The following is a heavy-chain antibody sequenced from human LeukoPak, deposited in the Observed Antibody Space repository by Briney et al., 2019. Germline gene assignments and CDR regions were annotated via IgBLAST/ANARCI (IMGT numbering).Heavy chain of an antibody. Sequence: GGSLRLSCAASGFTFSSYEMNWVRQAPGKGLEWVSYISSSGSTIYYADSVKGRFTISRDNAKNSLYLQMNSLRAEDTAVYYCAKVQDYDILTGYYIAGGSFHYWGQGTLVTVSS. CDR1: GFTFSSYE. CDR3: AKVQDYDILTGYYIAGGSFHY. J-gene: IGHJ4*02. CDR2: ISSSGSTI. D-gene: IGHD3-9*01. V-gene: IGHV3-48*03.